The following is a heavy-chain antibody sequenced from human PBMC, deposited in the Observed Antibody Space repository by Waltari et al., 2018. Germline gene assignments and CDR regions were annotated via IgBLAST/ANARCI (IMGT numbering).Heavy chain of an antibody. CDR3: ARHPAMTIMLWYFDL. CDR2: IYYSGST. D-gene: IGHD2-8*01. J-gene: IGHJ2*01. Sequence: QLQLQESGPGLVTPSETLSLTCTVSGCPSRSSRYYGGWIRQPPGKGLEWIGCIYYSGSTYYNPSLKSRVTISVDTSKNQFSLKLSSVTAADTAVYYCARHPAMTIMLWYFDLWGRGTLVTVSS. CDR1: GCPSRSSRYY. V-gene: IGHV4-39*01.